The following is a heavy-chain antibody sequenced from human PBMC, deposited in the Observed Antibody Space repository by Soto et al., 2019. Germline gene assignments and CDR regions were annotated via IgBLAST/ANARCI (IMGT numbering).Heavy chain of an antibody. CDR3: ARGPQRSGGVDAFDI. V-gene: IGHV4-31*03. CDR2: IYYGGNS. Sequence: SETLSLTCTVSGGSISSGGYYWTWIRQYPGKGLEWIGYIYYGGNSYYTPSFKSRFTISVDTSKNRFSLKLTSGTAGDTAVYYCARGPQRSGGVDAFDIWGQGKMVPV. D-gene: IGHD2-8*02. J-gene: IGHJ3*02. CDR1: GGSISSGGYY.